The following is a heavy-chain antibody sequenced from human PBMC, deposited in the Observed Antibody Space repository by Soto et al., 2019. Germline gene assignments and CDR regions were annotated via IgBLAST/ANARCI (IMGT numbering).Heavy chain of an antibody. D-gene: IGHD5-18*01. Sequence: GGSLRLSCAASGFMFSAYWMSWVRQAPGKGLEWVANIHGDGGKIYYVDSVKGRFTISRDNAKRSLYLQMNSLRAEDTAVYYCARDFYGGYTYGPGDYWGQGALVTSPQ. V-gene: IGHV3-7*01. CDR2: IHGDGGKI. CDR1: GFMFSAYW. CDR3: ARDFYGGYTYGPGDY. J-gene: IGHJ4*02.